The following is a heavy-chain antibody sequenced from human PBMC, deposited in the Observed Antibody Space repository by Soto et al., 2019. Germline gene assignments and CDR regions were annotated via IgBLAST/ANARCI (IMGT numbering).Heavy chain of an antibody. Sequence: GESLKISCRTSGYSFNNYWIGWVRQMPGKGLEWMAIMYSGDSDTRYSPSFQGQVTISADKSISTAYLQWSSLKASDTAFYFCASGGLSRNSAGYYFDYWGQGTLATVSS. V-gene: IGHV5-51*01. CDR1: GYSFNNYW. CDR2: MYSGDSDT. CDR3: ASGGLSRNSAGYYFDY. J-gene: IGHJ4*02. D-gene: IGHD1-1*01.